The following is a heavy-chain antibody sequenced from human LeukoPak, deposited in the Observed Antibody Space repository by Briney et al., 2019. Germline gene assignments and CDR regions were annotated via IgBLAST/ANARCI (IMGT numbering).Heavy chain of an antibody. CDR2: INPNSGGT. V-gene: IGHV1-2*02. D-gene: IGHD6-6*01. CDR1: GYTFTGYY. J-gene: IGHJ4*02. CDR3: ASARYSSSPRGGFFGY. Sequence: GASVKVSCKASGYTFTGYYMHWVRQAPGQGLEWMGWINPNSGGTNYAQKFQGRVTMTRDTSISTAYMELSRLRSDDTAVYYCASARYSSSPRGGFFGYWGQGTLVTVSS.